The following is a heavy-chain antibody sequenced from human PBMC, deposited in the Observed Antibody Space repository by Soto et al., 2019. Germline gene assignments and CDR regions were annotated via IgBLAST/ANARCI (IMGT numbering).Heavy chain of an antibody. V-gene: IGHV4-61*01. Sequence: PSETLSLTCSVSGDSVSSGSYYWSWVRQPPGKGLEWIGYIFYSGNTNYNPSLQSRVTISVDTSKNQFPLKLRSVTAADTAMYYCARHYSGSYYSHWSDPWGQGTLVTVSS. CDR2: IFYSGNT. CDR3: ARHYSGSYYSHWSDP. D-gene: IGHD1-26*01. CDR1: GDSVSSGSYY. J-gene: IGHJ5*02.